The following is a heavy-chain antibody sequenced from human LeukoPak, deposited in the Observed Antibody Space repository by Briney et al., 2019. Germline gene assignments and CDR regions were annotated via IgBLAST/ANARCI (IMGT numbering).Heavy chain of an antibody. CDR2: INPDSGGT. CDR3: ARPFIETPSLGALDY. CDR1: GYTFSGHF. D-gene: IGHD4-23*01. Sequence: ASVKVSCKASGYTFSGHFIHWVRQAPGQGLEWMGWINPDSGGTNYAQNFQGRVTMTRDTSISTAYMELSRLRADDTAVYYCARPFIETPSLGALDYWGQGTLVTVSS. V-gene: IGHV1-2*02. J-gene: IGHJ4*02.